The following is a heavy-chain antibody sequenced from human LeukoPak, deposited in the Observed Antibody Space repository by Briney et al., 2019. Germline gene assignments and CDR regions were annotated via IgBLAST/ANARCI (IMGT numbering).Heavy chain of an antibody. CDR3: AGRAYDSSGYYYPRLPLDAFDI. CDR2: IYHSGST. D-gene: IGHD3-22*01. J-gene: IGHJ3*02. CDR1: GGSISSGGYS. Sequence: SETLSLTCAVSGGSISSGGYSWSWIRQPPGKGLEWIGYIYHSGSTYYNPSLKSRVTISVDRSKNQFSLKLSSVTAADTAVYYCAGRAYDSSGYYYPRLPLDAFDIWGQGTMVTVSS. V-gene: IGHV4-30-2*01.